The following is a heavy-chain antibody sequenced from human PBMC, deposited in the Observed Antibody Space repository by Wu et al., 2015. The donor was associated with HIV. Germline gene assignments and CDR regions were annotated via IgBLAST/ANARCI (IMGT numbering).Heavy chain of an antibody. D-gene: IGHD7-27*01. CDR1: GGTFSSYA. Sequence: QAQLVQSGAEVKKPGSSVKVSCKASGGTFSSYAISWVRQAPGQGLEWMGGIIPIFGTANYAQKFQGRVTITADESTSTAYMELSSLRSEDTAVYYCARDHIALTLTGDRGGDYYYMDVWGKGTTVTVSS. CDR2: IIPIFGTA. CDR3: ARDHIALTLTGDRGGDYYYMDV. J-gene: IGHJ6*03. V-gene: IGHV1-69*12.